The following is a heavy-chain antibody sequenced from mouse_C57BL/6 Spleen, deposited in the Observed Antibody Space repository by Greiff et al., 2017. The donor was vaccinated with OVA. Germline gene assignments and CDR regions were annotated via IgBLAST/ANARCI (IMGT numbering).Heavy chain of an antibody. Sequence: QVQLKESGPELVKPGASVKISCKASGYAFSSSWMNWVKQRPGKGLEWIGRIYPGDGDTNYNGKFKGKATLTADKSSSTAYMQLSSLTSEDSAVYFCARGLTGLDYWGQGTTLTVSS. CDR1: GYAFSSSW. V-gene: IGHV1-82*01. J-gene: IGHJ2*01. CDR3: ARGLTGLDY. D-gene: IGHD4-1*01. CDR2: IYPGDGDT.